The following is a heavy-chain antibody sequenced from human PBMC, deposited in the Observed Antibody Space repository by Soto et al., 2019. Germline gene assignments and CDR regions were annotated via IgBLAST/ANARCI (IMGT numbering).Heavy chain of an antibody. CDR3: AAGGSHSGAFNI. J-gene: IGHJ3*02. V-gene: IGHV3-11*01. Sequence: PVGSLRLSCAASGFTFSDYYMSWIRQAPGKGLEWVSYISSSGSTLYYADSVKGRFTISRDNARNSLYLQMNSLRAEDTAVYYCAAGGSHSGAFNIWGQVTMVTVSS. CDR2: ISSSGSTL. D-gene: IGHD1-26*01. CDR1: GFTFSDYY.